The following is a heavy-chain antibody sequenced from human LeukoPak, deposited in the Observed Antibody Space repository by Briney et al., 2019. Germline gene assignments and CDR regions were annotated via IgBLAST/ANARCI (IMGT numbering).Heavy chain of an antibody. CDR1: GFTFSSYS. V-gene: IGHV3-48*04. Sequence: GGSLRLSCAASGFTFSSYSMNWVRQAPGKGLEWVSYISSSGSTIYYADSVKGRFTISRDNAKNSLYLQMNSLRAEDTAVYYCARDFVDYDILTGYYNGFDYWGQGTLVTVSS. D-gene: IGHD3-9*01. CDR3: ARDFVDYDILTGYYNGFDY. CDR2: ISSSGSTI. J-gene: IGHJ4*02.